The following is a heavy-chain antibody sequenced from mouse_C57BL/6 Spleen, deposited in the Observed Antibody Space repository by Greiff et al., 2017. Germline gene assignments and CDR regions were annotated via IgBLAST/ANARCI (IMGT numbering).Heavy chain of an antibody. CDR1: GFTFTDYY. J-gene: IGHJ4*01. CDR3: ARLGGYDAGYAMDY. Sequence: EVQGVESGGGLVQPGGSLSLSCAASGFTFTDYYMSWVRQPPGKALEWLGFIRNKANGYTTEYSASVKGRFTISRDKSQSILYLQMNALRAEDSATYYCARLGGYDAGYAMDYWGQGTSVTVSS. D-gene: IGHD2-2*01. CDR2: IRNKANGYTT. V-gene: IGHV7-3*01.